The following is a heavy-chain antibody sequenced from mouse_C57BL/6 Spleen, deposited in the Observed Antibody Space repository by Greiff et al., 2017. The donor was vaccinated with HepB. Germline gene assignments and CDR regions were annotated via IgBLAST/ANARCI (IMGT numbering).Heavy chain of an antibody. D-gene: IGHD1-1*01. CDR3: ARFGLTEGY. V-gene: IGHV1-55*01. CDR1: GYTFTSYW. CDR2: IYPGSGST. Sequence: QVQLQQSGAELLKPGASVKMSCKASGYTFTSYWITWVKQRPGQGLEWIGDIYPGSGSTNYNEKFKSKATLTVDTSSSTAYMQLSSLTSEDSAVYYCARFGLTEGYWGQGTTLTVSS. J-gene: IGHJ2*01.